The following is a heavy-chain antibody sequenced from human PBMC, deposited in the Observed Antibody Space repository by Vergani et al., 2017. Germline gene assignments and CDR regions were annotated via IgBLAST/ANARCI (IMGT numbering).Heavy chain of an antibody. V-gene: IGHV4-38-2*01. Sequence: QVQLQESGPGLVKPSETLSLTCAVSRYSISSSYYWGWIRQPPGKGLEWIGSVYQTGTNHYNASLKSRVTISIDTSRNQFSLKLFSVTAADTAVYYCARHNGVSPVTADVWGQGTTVTVSS. CDR1: RYSISSSYY. J-gene: IGHJ6*02. CDR3: ARHNGVSPVTADV. CDR2: VYQTGTN. D-gene: IGHD2-21*02.